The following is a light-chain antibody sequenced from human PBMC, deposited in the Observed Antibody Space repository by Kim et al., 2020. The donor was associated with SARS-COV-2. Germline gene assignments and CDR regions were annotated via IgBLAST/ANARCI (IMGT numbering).Light chain of an antibody. V-gene: IGLV3-1*01. Sequence: SYELTQPPSVSVSPGQTASITCSGDKLGDKYACWYQQKPGQSPVLVIYQDSTRPSGIPERFSGSNSGNTATLTISGTQAMDEADYYCQAWDSYVVFGGGTQLTVL. CDR3: QAWDSYVV. CDR1: KLGDKY. CDR2: QDS. J-gene: IGLJ2*01.